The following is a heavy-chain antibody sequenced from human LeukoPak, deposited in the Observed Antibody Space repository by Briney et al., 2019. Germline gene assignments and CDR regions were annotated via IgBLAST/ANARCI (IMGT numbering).Heavy chain of an antibody. CDR3: VRDLGGRSGH. J-gene: IGHJ4*02. CDR1: GFTFSSNW. D-gene: IGHD1-26*01. CDR2: INEDGSTT. Sequence: GGSLGLSSAASGFTFSSNWMHWVRQAPGKGLVWVSRINEDGSTTNYADSVKGRSTIFRDNAKNTLYLQMNSLRAEDTAVYYCVRDLGGRSGHWGQGTLVTVSS. V-gene: IGHV3-74*01.